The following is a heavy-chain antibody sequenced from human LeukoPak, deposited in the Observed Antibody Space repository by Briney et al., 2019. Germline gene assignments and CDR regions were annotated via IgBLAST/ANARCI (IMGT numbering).Heavy chain of an antibody. CDR3: AGGSYGDYYDAFDI. CDR2: ISAYNGNT. CDR1: GYTFTSYG. D-gene: IGHD4-17*01. V-gene: IGHV1-18*01. J-gene: IGHJ3*02. Sequence: ASVKVSCKASGYTFTSYGISWVRQAPGQGLEWMGWISAYNGNTNYAQKLQGRVTMTTDTSTSTAYMELRSLRSDDTAVYYCAGGSYGDYYDAFDIWGQGTMVTVSS.